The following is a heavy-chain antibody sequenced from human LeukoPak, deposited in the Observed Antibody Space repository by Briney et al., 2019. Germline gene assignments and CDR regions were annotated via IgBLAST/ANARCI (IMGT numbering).Heavy chain of an antibody. V-gene: IGHV1-46*01. CDR3: AREGDTAMALDAFDI. D-gene: IGHD5-18*01. J-gene: IGHJ3*02. CDR2: INPSGGST. CDR1: GYTFTSYY. Sequence: GASVKVSCKASGYTFTSYYMHWVRQAPGQGLEWMGIINPSGGSTSYAQKFQGRVTMTRDTSTSTVYMELSSLRSEDTAVYYCAREGDTAMALDAFDIWGQGTMVTVSS.